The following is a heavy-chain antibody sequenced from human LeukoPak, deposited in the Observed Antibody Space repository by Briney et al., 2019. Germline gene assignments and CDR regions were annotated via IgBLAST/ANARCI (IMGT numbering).Heavy chain of an antibody. CDR3: ARARVFDY. Sequence: PSETLSLTCAVSGGSISSSNWWSWVRQPPGKGLEWIGRIYTSGSTNFNPSLKSRVTMSVDTSKNQFSLKLSSVTAADTAVYYCARARVFDYWGQGTLVTVSS. CDR2: IYTSGST. J-gene: IGHJ4*02. CDR1: GGSISSSNW. V-gene: IGHV4-4*02.